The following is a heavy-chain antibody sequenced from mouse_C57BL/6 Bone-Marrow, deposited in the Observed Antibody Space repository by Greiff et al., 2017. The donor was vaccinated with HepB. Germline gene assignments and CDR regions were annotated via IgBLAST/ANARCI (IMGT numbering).Heavy chain of an antibody. CDR1: GYTFTSYD. J-gene: IGHJ4*01. V-gene: IGHV1-85*01. CDR2: IYPRDGST. D-gene: IGHD1-1*01. CDR3: ERERTTVVADVAVDY. Sequence: VQLKESGPELVKPGASVKLSCKASGYTFTSYDINWVKQRPGQGLEWIGWIYPRDGSTKYNEKFKGKATLTVDTSSSTSYMELHSLTSEDSTVYFCERERTTVVADVAVDYWGQGTSVTVSS.